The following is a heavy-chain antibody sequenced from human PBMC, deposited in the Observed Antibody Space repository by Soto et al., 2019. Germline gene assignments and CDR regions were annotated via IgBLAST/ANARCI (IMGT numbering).Heavy chain of an antibody. J-gene: IGHJ6*02. CDR3: TTDERSRYYYCSGAYYNGMDV. V-gene: IGHV3-15*01. CDR1: GFTFSDAW. D-gene: IGHD3-10*01. Sequence: GGSLRLSCAASGFTFSDAWMSWVRQAPGKGLEWVGRIKSKTDGGTTDYAAPVEGRITISRDDSKNTLFLQLNSLKSEDTGVYYCTTDERSRYYYCSGAYYNGMDVWGQGTTVTVSS. CDR2: IKSKTDGGTT.